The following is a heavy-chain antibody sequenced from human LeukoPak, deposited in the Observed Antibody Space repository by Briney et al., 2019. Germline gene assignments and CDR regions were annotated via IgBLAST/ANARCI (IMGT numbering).Heavy chain of an antibody. J-gene: IGHJ3*02. D-gene: IGHD3-16*01. CDR1: GYTFTGYY. CDR3: ARSMITFGGSSLDAFDI. Sequence: ASVKVSCKASGYTFTGYYMHWVRQAPGQGLEWMGWIIPNSGGTNCAQKFQGRVTMTRDTSISTAYMELSRLRSDDTAVYYCARSMITFGGSSLDAFDIWGQGTMVTVSS. V-gene: IGHV1-2*02. CDR2: IIPNSGGT.